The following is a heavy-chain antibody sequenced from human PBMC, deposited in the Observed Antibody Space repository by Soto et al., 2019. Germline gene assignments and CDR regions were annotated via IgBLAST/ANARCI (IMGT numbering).Heavy chain of an antibody. CDR1: GFTFSNAW. CDR3: ITSTLNCGGDCYSDY. V-gene: IGHV3-15*01. D-gene: IGHD2-21*01. CDR2: IKSKTDGGTT. J-gene: IGHJ4*02. Sequence: EVQLVESGGGLVKPGGSLRLSCAASGFTFSNAWMSWVRQAPGKGLEWVGRIKSKTDGGTTDYAAPVKGRFTISRDDSKNTLYLQMNSLKTEDTAVYYCITSTLNCGGDCYSDYWGQGTLVTVSS.